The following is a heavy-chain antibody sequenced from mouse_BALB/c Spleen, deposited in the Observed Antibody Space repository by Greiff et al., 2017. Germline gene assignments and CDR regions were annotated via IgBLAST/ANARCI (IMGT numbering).Heavy chain of an antibody. CDR2: IWGDGST. D-gene: IGHD1-2*01. V-gene: IGHV2-6-7*01. Sequence: QVQLKQSGPGLVAPSQSLSITCTVSGFSLTGYGVNWVRQPPGKGLEWLGMIWGDGSTDYNSALKSRLSISKDNSKSQVFLKMNSLQTDDTARYYWARDRRRSITTATLWYFDVWGAGTTVTVSS. CDR3: ARDRRRSITTATLWYFDV. CDR1: GFSLTGYG. J-gene: IGHJ1*01.